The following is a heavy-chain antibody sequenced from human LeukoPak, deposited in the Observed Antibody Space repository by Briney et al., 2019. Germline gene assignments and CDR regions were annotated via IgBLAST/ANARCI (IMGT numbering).Heavy chain of an antibody. CDR3: ARNRYYYGSGSYGVPNWFDP. V-gene: IGHV4-39*01. CDR2: IYYSGST. CDR1: GGSISSNSYY. Sequence: SETLSLTCTVSGGSISSNSYYWGWIRQPPGKGLDWIGSIYYSGSTYYNPSLKGRVTTSVDTSKNQFSLKLSSVTAADTAVYFCARNRYYYGSGSYGVPNWFDPWGQGTLVTVSS. D-gene: IGHD3-10*01. J-gene: IGHJ5*02.